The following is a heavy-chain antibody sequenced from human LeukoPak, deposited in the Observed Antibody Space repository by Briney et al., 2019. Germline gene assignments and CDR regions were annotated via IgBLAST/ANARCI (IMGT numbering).Heavy chain of an antibody. Sequence: GGSLRLSCAASGFTFSSYAMSWVRQAPGKGLVWVSRINSDESTANYADSVKGRFTVSRDNAKNTLYLQMDSLRAEDTAVYYCARRVDTAMVTVSTGYYFGMDVWGQGTTVTVSS. V-gene: IGHV3-74*01. CDR1: GFTFSSYA. CDR3: ARRVDTAMVTVSTGYYFGMDV. CDR2: INSDESTA. J-gene: IGHJ6*02. D-gene: IGHD5-18*01.